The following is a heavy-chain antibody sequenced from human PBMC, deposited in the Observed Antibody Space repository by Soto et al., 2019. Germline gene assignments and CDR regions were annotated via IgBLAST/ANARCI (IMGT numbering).Heavy chain of an antibody. CDR2: INHSGST. CDR3: ARGSPVVVVAATLDYYYYYMDV. Sequence: SETLSLTCAVYGGSFSGYYWSWIRQPPGKGLEWIGEINHSGSTNYNPSLKSRVTISVDTSKNQFSLKLSSVTAADTAVYYCARGSPVVVVAATLDYYYYYMDVWGKGTTVTVSS. J-gene: IGHJ6*03. V-gene: IGHV4-34*01. CDR1: GGSFSGYY. D-gene: IGHD2-15*01.